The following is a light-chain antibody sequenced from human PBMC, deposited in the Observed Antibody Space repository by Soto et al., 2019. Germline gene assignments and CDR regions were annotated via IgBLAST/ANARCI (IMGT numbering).Light chain of an antibody. CDR2: DVS. J-gene: IGLJ2*01. V-gene: IGLV2-14*01. CDR3: SSYSTSSTPVV. Sequence: SALTQPASVSGSPGQSITISCTGTSSDVGNYNYVSWYQQHPGKAPKLMIYDVSNRPSGVSNRFSGSKSGNTASLTISGLQAEDEPDYYCSSYSTSSTPVVFGGGTKLTVL. CDR1: SSDVGNYNY.